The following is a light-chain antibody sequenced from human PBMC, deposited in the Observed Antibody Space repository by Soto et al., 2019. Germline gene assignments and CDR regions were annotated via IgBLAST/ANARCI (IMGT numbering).Light chain of an antibody. CDR1: QTVSHN. J-gene: IGKJ3*01. CDR3: QKDNLTPFS. Sequence: DIQMTQSPSSLSAAVGDRGTITCRTSQTVSHNLNWYQRKPGKDPSILLYDSSTLQSGVPSRVIGSGSETEFNLTISSLQPEDSATYYCQKDNLTPFSCGPGTKVDI. V-gene: IGKV1-39*01. CDR2: DSS.